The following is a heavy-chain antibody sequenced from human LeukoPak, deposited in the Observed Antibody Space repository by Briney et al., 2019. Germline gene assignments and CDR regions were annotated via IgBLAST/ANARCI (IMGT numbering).Heavy chain of an antibody. Sequence: APVKVSCKASGYTFTSYYMHWVRQAPGQGLEWMGIINPSGGSTSYAQKFQGRVTMTRDTSTSTVYMELSSLRSEDTAVYYCARDGEMAYFDYWGQGTLVTVSS. CDR2: INPSGGST. CDR3: ARDGEMAYFDY. J-gene: IGHJ4*02. CDR1: GYTFTSYY. D-gene: IGHD5-24*01. V-gene: IGHV1-46*01.